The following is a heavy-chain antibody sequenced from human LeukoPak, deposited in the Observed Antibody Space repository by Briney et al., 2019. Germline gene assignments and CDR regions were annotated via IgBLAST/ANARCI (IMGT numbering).Heavy chain of an antibody. D-gene: IGHD3-22*01. J-gene: IGHJ1*01. Sequence: GGSLRLSCAASGFTFSDYYMSWIRQAPGKGLEWVSYISSSGSTIYYADSVKGRFTISRGNAKNSLYLQMNSLRAEDTAVYYCARDKTYYYDSSGSSWGQGTLVTVSS. V-gene: IGHV3-11*01. CDR3: ARDKTYYYDSSGSS. CDR2: ISSSGSTI. CDR1: GFTFSDYY.